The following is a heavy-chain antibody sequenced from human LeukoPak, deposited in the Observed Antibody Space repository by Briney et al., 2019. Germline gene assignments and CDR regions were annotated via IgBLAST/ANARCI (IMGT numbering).Heavy chain of an antibody. CDR1: GGSISSYY. V-gene: IGHV4-59*12. Sequence: PSETLSLTCTVSGGSISSYYWSWIRQPPGKGLEWIGSIYYSGSTYYNPSLKSRVTISVDTSKNQFSLKLSSVTAADTAVYYCAREVPTTGTTYDAFDIWGQGTMVTVSS. CDR2: IYYSGST. CDR3: AREVPTTGTTYDAFDI. D-gene: IGHD1-1*01. J-gene: IGHJ3*02.